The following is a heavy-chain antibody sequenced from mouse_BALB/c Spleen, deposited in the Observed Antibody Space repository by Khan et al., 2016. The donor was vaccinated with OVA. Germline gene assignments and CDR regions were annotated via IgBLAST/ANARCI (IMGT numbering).Heavy chain of an antibody. CDR3: ARGYYDYVNYFDF. D-gene: IGHD1-2*01. V-gene: IGHV1-66*01. Sequence: QVQLQQSGPELVKPGASVNISCKTSGYRFANYSVHWVKQRPGQGLEWIGWIFPGTDNTQYNEIFKGKATLTADTSSSTAFMQLCSLTSDDSAVYFYARGYYDYVNYFDFWGQGAALTVSS. J-gene: IGHJ2*01. CDR1: GYRFANYS. CDR2: IFPGTDNT.